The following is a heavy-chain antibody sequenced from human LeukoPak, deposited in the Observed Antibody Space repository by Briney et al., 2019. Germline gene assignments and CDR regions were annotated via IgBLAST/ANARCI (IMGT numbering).Heavy chain of an antibody. D-gene: IGHD2-2*01. CDR3: AKVETSGGANCYALDY. CDR1: GFTFSSYA. J-gene: IGHJ4*02. CDR2: ISGSDGST. V-gene: IGHV3-23*01. Sequence: GGSLRLSCAASGFTFSSYAMSWVRQAPDKGLEWVSAISGSDGSTYYADSVKGRFTISRDDSQNTLYLQMNSLSAEDTAVYYCAKVETSGGANCYALDYWGQGTLVTVSS.